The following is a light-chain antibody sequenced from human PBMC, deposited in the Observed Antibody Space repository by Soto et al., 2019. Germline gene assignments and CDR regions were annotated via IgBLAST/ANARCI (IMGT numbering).Light chain of an antibody. CDR3: QQYYGTPRT. CDR2: SAS. Sequence: DIQLTQSPSVLSASVGDTVTITCRASQALSNYLAWYQQKPGKAPDLLIYSASTLQSGVPSRFSGSGSETEFSLTIRALQPEDVAVYYCQQYYGTPRTFGQGTKVEIK. J-gene: IGKJ1*01. CDR1: QALSNY. V-gene: IGKV1-9*01.